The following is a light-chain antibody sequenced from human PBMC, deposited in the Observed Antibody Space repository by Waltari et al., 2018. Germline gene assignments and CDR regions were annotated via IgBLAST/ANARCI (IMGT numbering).Light chain of an antibody. V-gene: IGLV1-47*01. Sequence: QSLLTQPPSASGTPGQRVTISCSGSSSNIGSNYVYWYQQFPGTAPKLLIYTDNERPSGVPDLFSGSKSGTSASLAISGLRSEDEADYYCATWDDSLSGPVFGGGTKVTVL. CDR1: SSNIGSNY. J-gene: IGLJ2*01. CDR3: ATWDDSLSGPV. CDR2: TDN.